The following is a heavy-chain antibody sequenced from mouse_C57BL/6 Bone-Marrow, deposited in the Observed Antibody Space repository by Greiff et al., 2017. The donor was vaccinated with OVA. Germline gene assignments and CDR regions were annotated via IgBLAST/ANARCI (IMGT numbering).Heavy chain of an antibody. V-gene: IGHV1-55*01. J-gene: IGHJ2*01. Sequence: QVQLQQPGAELVKPGASVKMSCKASGYTFTSYWITWVKQRPGQGLEWIGDIYPGSGSTNYNEKFKSKATLTVDTSSSTAYMQLSSLTSEDSAVYDCARDYYGSSYEGYWGQGTTLTVSS. D-gene: IGHD1-1*01. CDR3: ARDYYGSSYEGY. CDR2: IYPGSGST. CDR1: GYTFTSYW.